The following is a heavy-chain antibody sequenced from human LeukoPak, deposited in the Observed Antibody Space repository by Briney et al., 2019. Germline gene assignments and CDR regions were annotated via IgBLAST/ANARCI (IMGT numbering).Heavy chain of an antibody. D-gene: IGHD5-24*01. CDR1: GGSISSSSHY. Sequence: SETLSLTCTVSGGSISSSSHYWGWIRQPPGKGLEWIGSIYYSGSTYYNPSLKSRVTISVDTSKNQFSLKLSSVTAADTAVYYCARRRDGYNYHFDYWGQGTLVTVSS. CDR3: ARRRDGYNYHFDY. CDR2: IYYSGST. V-gene: IGHV4-39*01. J-gene: IGHJ4*02.